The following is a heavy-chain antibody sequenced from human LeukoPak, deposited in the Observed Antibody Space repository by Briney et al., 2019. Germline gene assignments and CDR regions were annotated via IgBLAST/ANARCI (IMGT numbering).Heavy chain of an antibody. D-gene: IGHD3-16*01. V-gene: IGHV4-4*07. CDR3: AREHPRGEVDDFDY. Sequence: PSETLSLTCTVSGGSLSSYYWSWIRQPAGKGLEWIGRIYTSGSTNYNPSLKSRISISVDTSKNQFSLKLTSVTAADTAVYYCAREHPRGEVDDFDYWGQGTLVTVSS. J-gene: IGHJ4*02. CDR2: IYTSGST. CDR1: GGSLSSYY.